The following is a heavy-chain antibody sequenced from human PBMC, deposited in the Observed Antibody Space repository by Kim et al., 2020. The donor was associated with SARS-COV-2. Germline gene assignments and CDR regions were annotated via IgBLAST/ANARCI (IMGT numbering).Heavy chain of an antibody. D-gene: IGHD6-19*01. CDR3: AKGGSGLTGWYFDL. Sequence: DSVKGRFTISRDNAKNTLYLQMNSLRAEDTAVYYCAKGGSGLTGWYFDLWGRGTLVTVSS. J-gene: IGHJ2*01. V-gene: IGHV3-23*01.